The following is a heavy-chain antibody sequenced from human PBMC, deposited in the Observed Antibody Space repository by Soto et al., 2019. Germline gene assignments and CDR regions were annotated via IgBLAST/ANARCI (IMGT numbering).Heavy chain of an antibody. D-gene: IGHD3-10*01. CDR1: GFTFSSYG. CDR3: AKDPPGGSRGSFDY. CDR2: ISYDGRNK. J-gene: IGHJ4*02. Sequence: GGSLRLSCAASGFTFSSYGMHWVRQAPGKGLEWVAVISYDGRNKYYADSVKGRFTIARDNSKNTLYLQMNSLRPEDTAVYYCAKDPPGGSRGSFDYWGKGTLVTVSS. V-gene: IGHV3-30*18.